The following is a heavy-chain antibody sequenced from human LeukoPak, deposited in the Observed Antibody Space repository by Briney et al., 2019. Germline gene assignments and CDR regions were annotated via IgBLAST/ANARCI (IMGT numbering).Heavy chain of an antibody. D-gene: IGHD1-26*01. Sequence: PSETLSLTCTVSGGSISGYYWSWIRQPPGKGLEWIAYVYNSEYTNYNPSLKSRASISVDTTTNLCSLRLTSVTAADTAVYYCARHAIYSGGYSFWFDPWGLGTLVTVS. J-gene: IGHJ5*02. CDR3: ARHAIYSGGYSFWFDP. CDR1: GGSISGYY. V-gene: IGHV4-59*08. CDR2: VYNSEYT.